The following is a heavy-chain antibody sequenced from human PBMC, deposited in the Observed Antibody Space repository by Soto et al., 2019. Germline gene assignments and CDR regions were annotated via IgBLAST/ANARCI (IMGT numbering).Heavy chain of an antibody. CDR2: IHYSVST. J-gene: IGHJ4*02. CDR3: AAHDSGGYYAEY. CDR1: GDSVTISDYY. D-gene: IGHD3-22*01. Sequence: QLQLQESGPGLVKPSETLSLTCTVSGDSVTISDYYWGWIRQPPGKGLEWIGSIHYSVSTYYNPSLTSRVTISGDTSKKQFSLTLTSVTAADAAVYYCAAHDSGGYYAEYWGQGTLVTVSA. V-gene: IGHV4-39*01.